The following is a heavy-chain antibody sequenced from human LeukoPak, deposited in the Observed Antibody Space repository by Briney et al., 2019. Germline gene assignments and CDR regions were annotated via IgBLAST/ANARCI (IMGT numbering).Heavy chain of an antibody. CDR1: GGSINSGGYS. CDR2: IYHSGST. J-gene: IGHJ5*02. D-gene: IGHD3-10*01. CDR3: ARSRGFGELYWFDP. V-gene: IGHV4-30-2*01. Sequence: PSQTLSLTCAVSGGSINSGGYSWSWIRQPPGKGLEWIGYIYHSGSTYYNPSLKSRVTISVDRSKNQFSLKLSSVTAADTAVYYCARSRGFGELYWFDPWGQGTLVTVSS.